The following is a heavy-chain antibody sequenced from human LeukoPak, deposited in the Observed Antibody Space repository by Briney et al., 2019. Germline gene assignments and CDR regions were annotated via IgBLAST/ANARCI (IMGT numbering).Heavy chain of an antibody. J-gene: IGHJ4*02. CDR1: GGSISSSSYY. D-gene: IGHD3-3*02. CDR2: IYYSGST. Sequence: PSETLSLTCTVSGGSISSSSYYWGWIRQPPGNGLEWIGSIYYSGSTYYNPSLKSRVTISVDTSKNQFSLKLSSVTAADTAVYYCARLAFAAGPIWGQGTLVTVSS. CDR3: ARLAFAAGPI. V-gene: IGHV4-39*01.